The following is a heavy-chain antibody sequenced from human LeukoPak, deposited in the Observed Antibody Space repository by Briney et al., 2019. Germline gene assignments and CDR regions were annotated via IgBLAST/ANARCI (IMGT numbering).Heavy chain of an antibody. CDR2: IYYSGST. J-gene: IGHJ5*02. D-gene: IGHD6-19*01. CDR3: ASSIAVAGTGWFDP. Sequence: SVREAPGKGLGRIGSIYYSGSTYDNPSLKSRVTISVDTSKTQFSLKLSSVTAADTAVYYCASSIAVAGTGWFDPWGQGTLVAVSS. V-gene: IGHV4-39*07.